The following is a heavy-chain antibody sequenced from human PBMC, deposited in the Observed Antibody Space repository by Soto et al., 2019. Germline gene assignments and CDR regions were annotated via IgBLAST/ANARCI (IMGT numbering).Heavy chain of an antibody. J-gene: IGHJ6*02. V-gene: IGHV3-30*18. CDR3: AKDVSGWYVHHYDYGMDV. CDR2: ISYDGSNK. CDR1: GFTFSSYG. D-gene: IGHD6-19*01. Sequence: GGSLRLSCAASGFTFSSYGMHWVRQAPGKGLEWVAVISYDGSNKYYADSVKGRFTISRDNSKNTLYLQMNSLRAEDTAVYYCAKDVSGWYVHHYDYGMDVWGQGTTVTVSS.